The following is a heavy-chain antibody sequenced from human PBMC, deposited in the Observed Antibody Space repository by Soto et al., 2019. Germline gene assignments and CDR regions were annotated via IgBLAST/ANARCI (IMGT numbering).Heavy chain of an antibody. CDR1: GFTFSNYP. V-gene: IGHV3-23*01. CDR2: ISGSDGST. Sequence: EVQLLESGGGLVQPGGSLRLSCAASGFTFSNYPMSWVRQAPGKGLEWVSGISGSDGSTFYADSVKGRFTISRDNSKNTLYLQMNSLRAEYRAVYYCASSPQNPLGLVWFGEFWGLGNLVTDSS. D-gene: IGHD3-10*01. J-gene: IGHJ4*02. CDR3: ASSPQNPLGLVWFGEF.